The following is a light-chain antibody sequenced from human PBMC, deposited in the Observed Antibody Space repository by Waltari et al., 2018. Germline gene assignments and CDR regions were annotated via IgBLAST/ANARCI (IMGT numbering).Light chain of an antibody. CDR1: QSISAW. J-gene: IGKJ4*01. CDR2: DAS. V-gene: IGKV1-5*01. CDR3: HQYTNFPLT. Sequence: DIQMTQSPSTLSASVGDRVTITCRASQSISAWLAWYQLRSGKAPKLLISDASILERGVPSRFSGSGSGTEFTLTINSLQPDDFATYYCHQYTNFPLTFGGGTTVEIK.